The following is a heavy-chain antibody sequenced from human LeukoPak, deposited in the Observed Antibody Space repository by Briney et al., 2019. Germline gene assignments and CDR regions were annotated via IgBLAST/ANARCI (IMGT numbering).Heavy chain of an antibody. D-gene: IGHD2-2*01. Sequence: SETLSLTCAVYGGSFSGDFWSWIRQSPGKGLEWIGEINHSGSTNYNPSLKSRVTISVDTSKNQFSLKLSSVTAADTAVYYCARRRYCSSTSCYYRGYYYYYMDVWGKGTTVTISS. CDR3: ARRRYCSSTSCYYRGYYYYYMDV. J-gene: IGHJ6*03. CDR1: GGSFSGDF. V-gene: IGHV4-34*01. CDR2: INHSGST.